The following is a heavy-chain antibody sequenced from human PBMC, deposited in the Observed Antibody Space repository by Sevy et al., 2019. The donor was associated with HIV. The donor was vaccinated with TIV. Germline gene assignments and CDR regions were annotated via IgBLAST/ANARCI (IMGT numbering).Heavy chain of an antibody. Sequence: GGSLRLSCAASGFTFSSYSMNWVRQAPGKGLEWVSSISSSSSYIYYAHSVKGRFTISRDNAKNSLYLQMNSLRAEDTAVYYCARVFHPENYYYGSGSYYYYYGMDVWGQGTTVTVSS. CDR3: ARVFHPENYYYGSGSYYYYYGMDV. J-gene: IGHJ6*02. CDR1: GFTFSSYS. V-gene: IGHV3-21*01. D-gene: IGHD3-10*01. CDR2: ISSSSSYI.